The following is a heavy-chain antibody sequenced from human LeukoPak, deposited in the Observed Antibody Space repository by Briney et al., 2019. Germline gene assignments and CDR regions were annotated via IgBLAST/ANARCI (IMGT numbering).Heavy chain of an antibody. V-gene: IGHV1-46*03. J-gene: IGHJ5*02. D-gene: IGHD6-13*01. CDR1: GYTFTSYY. CDR3: GREGGESSSWYPLLGFDP. CDR2: INPSDGST. Sequence: GASVKVSCKASGYTFTSYYMHWVRQAPGQGLEWMGIINPSDGSTSYAQKFQGRVTMTRDTTTSTVYIVLSSLRSAATAVYYCGREGGESSSWYPLLGFDPWGRGTLVTVSS.